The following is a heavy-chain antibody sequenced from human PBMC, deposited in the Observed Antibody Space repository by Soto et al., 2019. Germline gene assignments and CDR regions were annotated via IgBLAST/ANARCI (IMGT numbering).Heavy chain of an antibody. D-gene: IGHD5-12*01. Sequence: QVHLQESGPGVVRPWETLSLTCSVAGDSVNSDTYYWSWIRQSPGKGLEWIGYIYYTGSARYKPSLESRVTISLDSANNQFSRQLTSVTAADSAVYYWATEPTDSGYITGWGQGARVTVSS. CDR1: GDSVNSDTYY. J-gene: IGHJ4*02. V-gene: IGHV4-61*01. CDR3: ATEPTDSGYITG. CDR2: IYYTGSA.